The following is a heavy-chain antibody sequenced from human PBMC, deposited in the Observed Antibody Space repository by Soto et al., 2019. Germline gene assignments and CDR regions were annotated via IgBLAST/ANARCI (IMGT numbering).Heavy chain of an antibody. V-gene: IGHV3-15*07. CDR3: SADLPDWGAYAFDY. CDR1: GFTFNGAW. D-gene: IGHD3-16*01. J-gene: IGHJ4*02. Sequence: EVQLVESGGGLVKPGGSLRLSCAASGFTFNGAWMNWVRQAPGKGRERVGRVKSKANGGTVDYGAPVKGRFTISRDDSANTVYLQMNSLNTEDTALYYCSADLPDWGAYAFDYWGQGTLVTVSS. CDR2: VKSKANGGTV.